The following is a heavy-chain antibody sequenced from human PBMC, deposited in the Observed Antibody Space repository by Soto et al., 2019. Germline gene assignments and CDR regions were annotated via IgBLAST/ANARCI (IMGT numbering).Heavy chain of an antibody. V-gene: IGHV3-23*01. Sequence: GGSLRLSCAASGFTFNSYAMTWVRQAPGKGLEWVSAISGNGGSTYYADSVKGRFTISRDNSKNTMYLRMNSLSVEDTAVYYCAKGITIHVYYDFWSGFLLEVWGQGTTVTVSS. CDR1: GFTFNSYA. CDR3: AKGITIHVYYDFWSGFLLEV. D-gene: IGHD3-3*01. CDR2: ISGNGGST. J-gene: IGHJ6*02.